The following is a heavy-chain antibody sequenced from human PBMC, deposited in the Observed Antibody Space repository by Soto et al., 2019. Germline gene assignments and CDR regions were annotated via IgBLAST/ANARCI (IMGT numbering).Heavy chain of an antibody. CDR3: SRFIMVGGWFDPNYYHGMDV. Sequence: QVQLVQSGAEVKKPGASVTVSCKTSGYTFSNYGIHWVRQAPGHGLEWMGWISGYNGNTNYAQTVQGRVTMTTDTSTGTVYMELRSLKSDDTAIYYCSRFIMVGGWFDPNYYHGMDVWGQGTTVTVSS. CDR1: GYTFSNYG. V-gene: IGHV1-18*01. D-gene: IGHD6-19*01. CDR2: ISGYNGNT. J-gene: IGHJ6*02.